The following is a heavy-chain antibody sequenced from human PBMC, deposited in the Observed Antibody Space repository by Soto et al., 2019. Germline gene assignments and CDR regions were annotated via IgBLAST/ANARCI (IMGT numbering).Heavy chain of an antibody. CDR2: ISAYNGNT. CDR1: GYTFTSYG. Sequence: ASVKVSCKASGYTFTSYGISWVRQAPGQGLEWMGWISAYNGNTNYAQKLQGRVTMTTDTSTSTAYMELRSPRSDDTAVYYCARDGKGITIFGVVIDNWFDPWGQGTLVTVSS. V-gene: IGHV1-18*01. CDR3: ARDGKGITIFGVVIDNWFDP. D-gene: IGHD3-3*01. J-gene: IGHJ5*02.